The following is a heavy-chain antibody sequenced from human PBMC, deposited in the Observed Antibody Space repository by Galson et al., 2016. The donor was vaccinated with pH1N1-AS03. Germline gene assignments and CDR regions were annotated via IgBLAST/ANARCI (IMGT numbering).Heavy chain of an antibody. V-gene: IGHV2-70*11. CDR2: IDWDDDK. CDR1: GFSLTTSGMC. D-gene: IGHD3-3*02. Sequence: PALVKPTQTLTLTCAISGFSLTTSGMCVNWIRQPPGKALEWLARIDWDDDKYFSTSLKTRLTISRDTSKNHVVLTLTNMGPEDTGTYYCARGIRPYYYAMDVWDQGTTVTVSS. J-gene: IGHJ6*02. CDR3: ARGIRPYYYAMDV.